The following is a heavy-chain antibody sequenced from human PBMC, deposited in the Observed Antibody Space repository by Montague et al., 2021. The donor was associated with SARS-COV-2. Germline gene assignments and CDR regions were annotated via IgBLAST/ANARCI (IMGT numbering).Heavy chain of an antibody. J-gene: IGHJ4*02. V-gene: IGHV3-30*04. Sequence: SLRLSCAASGFTFSSHPMHLVRQAPGNGLEWVAVISFDGSSKYYXDSXKGRLTISRDNSKYTLFLQMNSLRVEDTAVYYCARGRQWLVLGQVDYWGQGTLVTVSS. CDR1: GFTFSSHP. D-gene: IGHD3-22*01. CDR3: ARGRQWLVLGQVDY. CDR2: ISFDGSSK.